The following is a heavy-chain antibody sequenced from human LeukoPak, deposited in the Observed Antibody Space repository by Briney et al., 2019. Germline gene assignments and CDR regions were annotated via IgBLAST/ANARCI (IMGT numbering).Heavy chain of an antibody. CDR1: GYSISTNYL. J-gene: IGHJ4*02. CDR2: VHHSGRT. Sequence: SETLSLTCTVSGYSISTNYLWGWIRQPPGEGLEWIGSVHHSGRTYYNPSLKSRLTISLETSKKHFSLKLSSVTSADTAVYYCARLANYVPVYWGQGSLVTVSS. V-gene: IGHV4-38-2*02. CDR3: ARLANYVPVY. D-gene: IGHD1-7*01.